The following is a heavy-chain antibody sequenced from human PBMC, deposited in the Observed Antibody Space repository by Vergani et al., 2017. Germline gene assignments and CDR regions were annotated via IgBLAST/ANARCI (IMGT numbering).Heavy chain of an antibody. CDR1: GFTFSSYA. D-gene: IGHD3-3*01. CDR3: AKDQGKRIFGVDYPGPHFY. CDR2: ISGSGGST. J-gene: IGHJ4*02. Sequence: EVQLLESGGGLVQPGGSLRLSCEASGFTFSSYAMSWVRQAPGKGLEWVSAISGSGGSTYYADSVKGRFTISRDNSKNTLYLQMNSLRAEDTAVYYCAKDQGKRIFGVDYPGPHFYWGQGTLVTVSS. V-gene: IGHV3-23*01.